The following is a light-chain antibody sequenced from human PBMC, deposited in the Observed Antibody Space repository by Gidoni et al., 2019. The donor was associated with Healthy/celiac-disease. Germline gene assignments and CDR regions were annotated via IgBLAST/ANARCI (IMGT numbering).Light chain of an antibody. CDR1: QGIRND. V-gene: IGKV1-6*01. J-gene: IGKJ1*01. CDR3: LQDYNYPWT. Sequence: AIQMTQSPSSLSASVGDRVTITCRASQGIRNDLGWYQHKPGKAPKLLIYAASSLQSGVPSRFSGSGSGTDFTLTISSLQPEDFATYYCLQDYNYPWTFGQXTKVEIK. CDR2: AAS.